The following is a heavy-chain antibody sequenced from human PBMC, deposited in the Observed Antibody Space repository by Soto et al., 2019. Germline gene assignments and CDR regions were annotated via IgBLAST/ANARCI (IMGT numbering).Heavy chain of an antibody. CDR3: AEELDTAMTGPPFDAFDI. J-gene: IGHJ3*02. CDR2: ISGSGGST. V-gene: IGHV3-23*01. Sequence: GGSLRLSCAASGFTFSSYAMSWVRQAPGKGLEWVSAISGSGGSTYYADSVKGRFTISRDNSKNTLYLQMNSLRAEDTAVYYCAEELDTAMTGPPFDAFDIWGQGTMVTVSS. CDR1: GFTFSSYA. D-gene: IGHD5-18*01.